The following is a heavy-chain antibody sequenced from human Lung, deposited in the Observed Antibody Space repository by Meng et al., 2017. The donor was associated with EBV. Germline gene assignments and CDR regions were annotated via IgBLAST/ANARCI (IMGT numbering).Heavy chain of an antibody. Sequence: QVQLQESGPGLVNPSGTRSLTCAAFSASISINNWWSWVRQPPGKGLEWIGEIYHNENTNYNPSLMSRVPMSLDKSKNHFSLNLRSVTAADTAVDFCAGAPGNWNFDSWGQGTLVTVSS. J-gene: IGHJ4*02. CDR2: IYHNENT. CDR1: SASISINNW. CDR3: AGAPGNWNFDS. V-gene: IGHV4-4*02. D-gene: IGHD1-20*01.